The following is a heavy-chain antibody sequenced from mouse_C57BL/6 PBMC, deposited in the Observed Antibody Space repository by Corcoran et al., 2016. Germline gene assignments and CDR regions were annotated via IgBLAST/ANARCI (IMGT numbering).Heavy chain of an antibody. CDR2: INPNNGGT. J-gene: IGHJ2*01. D-gene: IGHD1-3*01. CDR1: GYTFTDYY. Sequence: EVQLQQSGPELVKPGASVKISCKASGYTFTDYYMNWVKQSHGKSLEWIGDINPNNGGTSYNQKFKGKATLTVDKSSSTAYMELRSLTSEDSAVYYCARRDREWDYWGQSTTLTVSS. CDR3: ARRDREWDY. V-gene: IGHV1-26*01.